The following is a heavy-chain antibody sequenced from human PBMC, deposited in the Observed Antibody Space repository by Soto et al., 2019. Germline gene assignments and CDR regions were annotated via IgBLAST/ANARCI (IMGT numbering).Heavy chain of an antibody. Sequence: EVQLVESGGGLVQPGGSLRLSCAASGFRFNIYRMNWIRQAPGKGLEWSAYMTSDTKTIKYADSVKGRFTISRDNDNNLVYLQMNSLRDEDTAVYYCARSVEGHFDYWGQGTVVTVSA. CDR2: MTSDTKTI. V-gene: IGHV3-48*02. CDR3: ARSVEGHFDY. D-gene: IGHD6-19*01. CDR1: GFRFNIYR. J-gene: IGHJ4*02.